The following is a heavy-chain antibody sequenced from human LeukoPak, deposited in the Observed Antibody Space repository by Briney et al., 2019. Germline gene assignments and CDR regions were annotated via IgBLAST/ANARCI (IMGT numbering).Heavy chain of an antibody. CDR3: VSYYSLNWFDP. Sequence: SETLSLTCTVSGGSISSNNYYWGWIRQPPGKGLEWIGNIYYSGSTYYNPSLKSRVTISVDTSKNQFSLKLSSVTAADTAVYYCVSYYSLNWFDPWGQGTLVTVSS. CDR2: IYYSGST. V-gene: IGHV4-39*01. CDR1: GGSISSNNYY. J-gene: IGHJ5*02. D-gene: IGHD2-15*01.